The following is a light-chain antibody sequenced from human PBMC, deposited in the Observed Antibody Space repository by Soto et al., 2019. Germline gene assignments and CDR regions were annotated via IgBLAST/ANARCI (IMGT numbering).Light chain of an antibody. V-gene: IGKV3-15*01. CDR2: GAS. CDR3: QQYNKWPPWT. Sequence: EIVMTQSPATLSVSPGERATLSCRASQSVSSNLAWYQQKPGQAPRLLIYGASTRATGIPARFSGSGSGTEFTLTISSLQSEDFAVYDCQQYNKWPPWTVGQGNKVELK. CDR1: QSVSSN. J-gene: IGKJ1*01.